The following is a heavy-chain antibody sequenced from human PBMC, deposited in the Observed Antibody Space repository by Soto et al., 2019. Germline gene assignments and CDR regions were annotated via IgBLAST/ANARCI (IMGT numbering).Heavy chain of an antibody. V-gene: IGHV3-74*01. J-gene: IGHJ4*02. D-gene: IGHD4-17*01. CDR1: GFTFSSYW. Sequence: EVQLVESGGGLVQPGGSLRLPCAASGFTFSSYWMHWVRQAPGKGLVWVSRINSDGSSTSYADSVKGHYTISRDNAKNTLYLQMNSLRAEDTAVYYCARDRDDYGEPFDYWGQGTLVTVSS. CDR2: INSDGSST. CDR3: ARDRDDYGEPFDY.